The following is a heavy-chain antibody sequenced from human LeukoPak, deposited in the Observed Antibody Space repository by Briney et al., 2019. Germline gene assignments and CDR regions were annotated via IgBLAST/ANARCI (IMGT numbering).Heavy chain of an antibody. Sequence: PSETLSLTCTVSGGSISSYYWSWIRQPPGKGLEWIGYIYYSGSTNYNPSLKSRVTISVDTSKTQFSLKLSSVTAADPAVYYCARVVISSGWPTAAYWGQGTLVTVSS. D-gene: IGHD6-19*01. CDR1: GGSISSYY. V-gene: IGHV4-59*01. CDR2: IYYSGST. CDR3: ARVVISSGWPTAAY. J-gene: IGHJ4*02.